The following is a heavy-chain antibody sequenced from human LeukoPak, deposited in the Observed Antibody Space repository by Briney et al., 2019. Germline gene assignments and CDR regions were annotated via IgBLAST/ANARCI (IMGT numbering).Heavy chain of an antibody. CDR3: ARGATDFGSGGGNDY. Sequence: ASVKVSCKASGYTFTSYDINWVRQATGQGLEWMGWMNPNSGNTGYAQKFKGRVTITRNTSISTAYMELSSLRSEDTAVYYCARGATDFGSGGGNDYWGQGTLVTVSS. D-gene: IGHD3-3*01. V-gene: IGHV1-8*01. CDR1: GYTFTSYD. J-gene: IGHJ4*02. CDR2: MNPNSGNT.